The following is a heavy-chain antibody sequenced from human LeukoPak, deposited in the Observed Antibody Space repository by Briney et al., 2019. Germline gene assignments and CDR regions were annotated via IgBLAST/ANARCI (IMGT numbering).Heavy chain of an antibody. CDR3: AKVAKYYYGSETYYFFEH. V-gene: IGHV3-21*06. Sequence: GGSLRLSCAASGFTFSSYSMNWVRQAPGKGLEWVSSISSGSSYIYYADSVKGRFTISRDNVKNSLYLQMNSLRVEDTAVYYCAKVAKYYYGSETYYFFEHWGQGTPVTASS. CDR2: ISSGSSYI. J-gene: IGHJ4*02. CDR1: GFTFSSYS. D-gene: IGHD3-10*01.